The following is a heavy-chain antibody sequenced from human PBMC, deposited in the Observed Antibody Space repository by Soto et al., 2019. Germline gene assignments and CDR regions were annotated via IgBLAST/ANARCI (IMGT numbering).Heavy chain of an antibody. D-gene: IGHD3-22*01. CDR3: ARAHPQLIYDSRPLFDY. CDR1: GFTFSSYS. J-gene: IGHJ4*02. V-gene: IGHV3-21*01. CDR2: ISSSSSYI. Sequence: WGSLRLCCAASGFTFSSYSMNWVRQAPGKGLEWVSSISSSSSYIYYADSVKGRFTISRDNAKNSLYLQMNSLRAEDTAVYYCARAHPQLIYDSRPLFDYWGQGTLVTVSS.